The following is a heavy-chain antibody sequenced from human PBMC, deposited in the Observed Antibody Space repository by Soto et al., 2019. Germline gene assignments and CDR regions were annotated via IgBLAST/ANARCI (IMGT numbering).Heavy chain of an antibody. D-gene: IGHD3-10*01. CDR1: GFTFSRYS. CDR3: AIYGSGSYYIFDY. CDR2: ISSSGGTV. V-gene: IGHV3-48*01. J-gene: IGHJ4*02. Sequence: EVQMVDSGGGLVQPGGSLRLSCAASGFTFSRYSMNWVRQAPGKGLEWVSYISSSGGTVYYADSVKGRFTISRDNAENSLYLQMNSLRAEETAVYYCAIYGSGSYYIFDYWGQGTLVTVSS.